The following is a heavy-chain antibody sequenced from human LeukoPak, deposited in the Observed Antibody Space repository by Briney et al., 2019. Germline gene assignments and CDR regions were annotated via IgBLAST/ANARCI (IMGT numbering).Heavy chain of an antibody. J-gene: IGHJ4*02. Sequence: SETLSLTCAVYGGSFSGYYWSWIRQPPGKGLEWIGYIYYSGSTNYNPSLKSRVTISVDTSKNQFSLKLSSVTAADTAVYYCARGYSSSWSVDWGQGTLVTVSS. V-gene: IGHV4-59*01. CDR2: IYYSGST. D-gene: IGHD6-13*01. CDR3: ARGYSSSWSVD. CDR1: GGSFSGYY.